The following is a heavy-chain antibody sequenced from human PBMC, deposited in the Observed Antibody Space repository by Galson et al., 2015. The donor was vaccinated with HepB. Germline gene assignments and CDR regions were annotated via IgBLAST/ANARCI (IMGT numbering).Heavy chain of an antibody. D-gene: IGHD4-17*01. CDR1: GYSSLNYG. J-gene: IGHJ4*02. V-gene: IGHV1-18*01. CDR3: ARDRSYGDSSLSY. CDR2: ISGYNGNT. Sequence: SVKVSCKASGYSSLNYGVSWVRQAPGQGLEWMGWISGYNGNTKYAQKFQGRVTMTTDTSTSTVCMELRGLRSDDTAVYYCARDRSYGDSSLSYWGQGTLVTVSS.